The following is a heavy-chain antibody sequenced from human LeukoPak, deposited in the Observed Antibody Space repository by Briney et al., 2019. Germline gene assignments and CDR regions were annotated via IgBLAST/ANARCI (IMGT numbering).Heavy chain of an antibody. CDR3: AKEMKPWMHFDY. J-gene: IGHJ4*02. V-gene: IGHV3-30*18. Sequence: GRSLRLSCAASGFTFSRSAVHWVRQAPGKGLEWVAVISHDGSNTDYTDSVKGRFTISRDNSKNTLYLQMNSLRAEDTAVYYCAKEMKPWMHFDYWGQGTLVTVSS. CDR1: GFTFSRSA. D-gene: IGHD5-12*01. CDR2: ISHDGSNT.